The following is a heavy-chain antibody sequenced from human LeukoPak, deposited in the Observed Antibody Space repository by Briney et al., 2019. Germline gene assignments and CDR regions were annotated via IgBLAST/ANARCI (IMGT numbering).Heavy chain of an antibody. V-gene: IGHV4-4*07. J-gene: IGHJ4*02. Sequence: SETLSLTCTVSGGSISSYYWSWIRQPAGKGLEWIGRIYTSGSTNYNPSLKSRVTMSVDTSKNQFSLKLSSVTAADTAVYYCARTYCGGDCYYFDYWGQGTLVTVSS. CDR1: GGSISSYY. CDR3: ARTYCGGDCYYFDY. CDR2: IYTSGST. D-gene: IGHD2-21*02.